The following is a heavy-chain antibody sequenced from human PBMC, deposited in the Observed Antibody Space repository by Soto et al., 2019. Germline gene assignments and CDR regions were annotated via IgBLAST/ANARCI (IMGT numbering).Heavy chain of an antibody. CDR2: ISHNGSNK. Sequence: GGSLRLSCAASGFTFTAYGMDWVRQAPGKGLEWVAVISHNGSNKYYADSVKGRFTVSRDNDNYMLYLQMNSLRPDDTAVYYCARALGYNYGDRDHYYGMDVWGQGTTVTVSS. V-gene: IGHV3-30-3*01. D-gene: IGHD5-18*01. CDR3: ARALGYNYGDRDHYYGMDV. J-gene: IGHJ6*02. CDR1: GFTFTAYG.